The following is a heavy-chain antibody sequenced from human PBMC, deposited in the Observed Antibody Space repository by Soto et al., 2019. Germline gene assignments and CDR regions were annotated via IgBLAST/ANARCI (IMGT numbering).Heavy chain of an antibody. V-gene: IGHV1-8*01. Sequence: GASVKVSCKASGYTFTSYDINWVRQATGQGLEWMGWMNPNSGNTGYAQKFQGRVTMTRNTSISTAYMELSSLRSEDTAVYYCARAPLSGWNNYYYYYGMDVWGQGTTVTRLL. D-gene: IGHD1-1*01. CDR2: MNPNSGNT. J-gene: IGHJ6*02. CDR3: ARAPLSGWNNYYYYYGMDV. CDR1: GYTFTSYD.